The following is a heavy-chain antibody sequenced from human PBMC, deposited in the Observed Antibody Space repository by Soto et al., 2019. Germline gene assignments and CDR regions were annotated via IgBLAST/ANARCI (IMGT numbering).Heavy chain of an antibody. D-gene: IGHD4-17*01. CDR3: ARSRTTVVTLDY. Sequence: QLQLQESGPGLVKPSETLSLTCTVSGGSISSSSYYWGWIRQPPGKGLEWIGSIYYSGSTYYNPSLNSRVTISVDTSKNQFSLKLSSVTAADTAVYYCARSRTTVVTLDYWGQGTLVTVSS. V-gene: IGHV4-39*01. CDR2: IYYSGST. J-gene: IGHJ4*02. CDR1: GGSISSSSYY.